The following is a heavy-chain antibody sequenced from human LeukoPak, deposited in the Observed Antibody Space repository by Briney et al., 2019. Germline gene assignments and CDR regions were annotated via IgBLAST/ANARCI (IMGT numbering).Heavy chain of an antibody. J-gene: IGHJ4*02. V-gene: IGHV3-30*04. CDR2: ISTVGNDK. CDR3: AKDKSVSADYYFDY. D-gene: IGHD5/OR15-5a*01. Sequence: GGSLRLSCAASGFTFTGYAMHWVRQAPGKGLDWLTVISTVGNDKHYADSVKGRFTVSRDNSKNTLFLQMNNLRTEDTAVYYCAKDKSVSADYYFDYWGQGTLVTVSS. CDR1: GFTFTGYA.